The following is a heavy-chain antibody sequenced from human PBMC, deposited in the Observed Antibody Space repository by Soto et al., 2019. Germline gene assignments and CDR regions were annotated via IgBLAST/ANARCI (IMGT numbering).Heavy chain of an antibody. Sequence: GESLKISCAASGFTFSSYAMHWVRQAPGKGLEWVAVISYDGSNKYYADSVKGRFTISRDNSKNTLYLQMNSLRAEDTAVYYCARRSEVIYSFDIWGQGTMVSVSS. V-gene: IGHV3-30-3*01. CDR3: ARRSEVIYSFDI. CDR1: GFTFSSYA. D-gene: IGHD3-16*02. J-gene: IGHJ3*02. CDR2: ISYDGSNK.